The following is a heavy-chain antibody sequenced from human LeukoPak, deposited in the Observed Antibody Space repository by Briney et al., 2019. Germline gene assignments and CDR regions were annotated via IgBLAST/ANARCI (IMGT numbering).Heavy chain of an antibody. CDR1: GYTFTGYY. CDR3: ARVRIRQDLNWFDP. V-gene: IGHV1-2*06. J-gene: IGHJ5*02. Sequence: ASVKVSCKASGYTFTGYYMHWVRQAPGQGLEWMGRINPNSGGTNYAQKFQGGVTMTRDTSISTAYMELGRLRSDDTAVYYCARVRIRQDLNWFDPWGQGTLVTVSS. CDR2: INPNSGGT. D-gene: IGHD1-14*01.